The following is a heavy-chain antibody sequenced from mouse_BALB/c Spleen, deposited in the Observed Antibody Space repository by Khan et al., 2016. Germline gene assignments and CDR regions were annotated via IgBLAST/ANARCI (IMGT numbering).Heavy chain of an antibody. V-gene: IGHV3-2*02. CDR1: GYSITSDYA. J-gene: IGHJ2*01. CDR2: ISYSGST. Sequence: EVQLQESGPGLVKPSQSLSLTCTVTGYSITSDYAWNWIRQFPGNKLEWMGYISYSGSTSYNPSLKSRISITRDTSKNQFFLQLNSVTTEDTATYYCARWITTYYFDYWGQGTTLTVSS. D-gene: IGHD2-4*01. CDR3: ARWITTYYFDY.